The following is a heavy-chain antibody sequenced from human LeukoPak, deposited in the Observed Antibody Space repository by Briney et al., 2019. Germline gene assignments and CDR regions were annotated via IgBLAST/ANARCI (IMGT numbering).Heavy chain of an antibody. CDR3: AKVQFNWGPIDY. CDR2: IDGSGDKT. J-gene: IGHJ4*02. CDR1: GFTFSTYA. D-gene: IGHD7-27*01. V-gene: IGHV3-23*01. Sequence: QAGGSLRLSCAASGFTFSTYAIRWVRQVPGKGLEWVSSIDGSGDKTHYPDSVRGRFTVSRDNSKNTLYLQMNSLRVEDTATYFCAKVQFNWGPIDYWGQGTPVIVSS.